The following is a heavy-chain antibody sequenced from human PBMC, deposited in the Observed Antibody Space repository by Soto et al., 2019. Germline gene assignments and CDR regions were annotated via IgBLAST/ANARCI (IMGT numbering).Heavy chain of an antibody. D-gene: IGHD6-19*01. CDR3: ARLGWVAVAGNYYYYGMDV. CDR1: GYTFTSYG. J-gene: IGHJ6*02. Sequence: ASVKVSCKASGYTFTSYGISWVRQAPGQGLDWMGWISAYNGNTNYAQKLQGRVTMTTDTSTSTAYMELRSLRSDDTAVYYCARLGWVAVAGNYYYYGMDVWGQGTTVTVSS. CDR2: ISAYNGNT. V-gene: IGHV1-18*01.